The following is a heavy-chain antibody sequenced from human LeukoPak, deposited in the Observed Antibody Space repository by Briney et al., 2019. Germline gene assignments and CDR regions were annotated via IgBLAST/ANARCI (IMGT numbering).Heavy chain of an antibody. CDR2: INHSGYT. V-gene: IGHV4-34*01. D-gene: IGHD6-19*01. CDR3: TRAVAGHPD. J-gene: IGHJ4*02. CDR1: GVPFSNYY. Sequence: SETLSLTCAVSGVPFSNYYWSWVRQSPRQGLEWIGEINHSGYTDYNPSLKSRVTMSIDTSKNQFSLKLTSVTAADTGVYYCTRAVAGHPDWGQGTLVTVSS.